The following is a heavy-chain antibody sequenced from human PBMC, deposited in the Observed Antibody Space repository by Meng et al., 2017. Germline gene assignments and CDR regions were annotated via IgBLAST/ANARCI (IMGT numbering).Heavy chain of an antibody. CDR2: ISYDGSNK. V-gene: IGHV3-30*04. CDR3: ARDHLRPHSSGYYSNWFDP. CDR1: GFTFSSYA. Sequence: GESLKISCAASGFTFSSYAMHWVRQAPGKGLEWVSVISYDGSNKYYADSVKGRFTISRDNSKNPLYLQMNSLRAEDTAVYYCARDHLRPHSSGYYSNWFDPWGPGTLVTVSS. D-gene: IGHD3-22*01. J-gene: IGHJ5*02.